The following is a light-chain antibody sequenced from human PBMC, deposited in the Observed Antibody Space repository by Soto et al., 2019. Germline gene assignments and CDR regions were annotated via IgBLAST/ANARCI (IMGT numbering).Light chain of an antibody. CDR2: AAS. J-gene: IGKJ4*01. V-gene: IGKV1-27*01. CDR3: QKYNSAPPT. CDR1: QSISNY. Sequence: DIQMTQSPSSLSASVQDRVTITCRASQSISNYLAWYQQKPGKVPKLLIYAASTLQSGVPSRFSGSGSGTDFTLTISSLQPEDVATYYCQKYNSAPPTFGGGTKVEIK.